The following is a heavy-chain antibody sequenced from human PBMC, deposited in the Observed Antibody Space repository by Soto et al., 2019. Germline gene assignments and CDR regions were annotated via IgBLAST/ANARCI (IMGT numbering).Heavy chain of an antibody. CDR3: ALRGHCAGDSCYSA. CDR2: IYWNDDK. J-gene: IGHJ5*02. CDR1: GFSLITAGVG. D-gene: IGHD2-15*01. V-gene: IGHV2-5*01. Sequence: QITLKESGPTLVKPAQTLTLTCTFSGFSLITAGVGVGWIRQPPGKALEWLALIYWNDDKFYSPSLRSRLTITKDTSKSQVVLTMTNMDPVDTATYHCALRGHCAGDSCYSAWGQGTLVTVSS.